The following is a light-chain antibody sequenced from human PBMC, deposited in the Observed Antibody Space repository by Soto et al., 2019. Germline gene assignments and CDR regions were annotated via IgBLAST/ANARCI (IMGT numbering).Light chain of an antibody. CDR2: GNS. CDR3: QFYDSSLSGRGV. J-gene: IGLJ2*01. Sequence: QSVLTQPPSVSGAPGQRVTISCTGSSSNIGAGYDVHWYQQLPGTAPKLLIYGNSNRPSGVPDRFSGSKSGTSASLAITGLQAEDEADYYCQFYDSSLSGRGVFGGGTKLTVL. V-gene: IGLV1-40*01. CDR1: SSNIGAGYD.